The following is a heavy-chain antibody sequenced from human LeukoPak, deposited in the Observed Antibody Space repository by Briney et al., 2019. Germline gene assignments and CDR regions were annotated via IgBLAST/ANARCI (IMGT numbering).Heavy chain of an antibody. Sequence: GGSLRLSCAASGFTFSSYEMNWVRQAPGKGLEWVSYISSSGSTIYYADSVKGRFTISRDNAKNSLYLQMNSLRAEDTAVYYCAREEKDSSSSRNDYWGQGTLVSLSS. D-gene: IGHD6-6*01. J-gene: IGHJ4*02. CDR1: GFTFSSYE. V-gene: IGHV3-48*03. CDR2: ISSSGSTI. CDR3: AREEKDSSSSRNDY.